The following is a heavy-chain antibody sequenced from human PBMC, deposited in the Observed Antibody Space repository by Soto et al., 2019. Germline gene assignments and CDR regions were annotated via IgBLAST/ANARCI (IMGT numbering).Heavy chain of an antibody. Sequence: EVQLLESGGGLVQPGGSLRLSCAASGFTFSSYAMSWVRQAPGKGLEWVSAISGSGGSTYYADSVKGRFTISRDNSKNALYLQMNSLRAEDTAVYYCARGAGKYYYYYGMDVWGQGTTVTVSS. CDR1: GFTFSSYA. D-gene: IGHD3-10*01. J-gene: IGHJ6*02. V-gene: IGHV3-23*01. CDR3: ARGAGKYYYYYGMDV. CDR2: ISGSGGST.